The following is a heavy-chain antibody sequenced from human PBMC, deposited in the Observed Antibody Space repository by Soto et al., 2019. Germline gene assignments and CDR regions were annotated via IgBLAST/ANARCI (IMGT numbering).Heavy chain of an antibody. Sequence: QVQLQESGPGLVKPSQTLSLTCTVSGGSISSGGYYCSWIRQHPGKGLEWIGYIYYSGSTYYNPSVKSRVTISVDTSKNQFSLKLSSVTAADTAVYYCARATVTYAYFDYWGQGTLVTVSS. CDR3: ARATVTYAYFDY. J-gene: IGHJ4*02. CDR1: GGSISSGGYY. D-gene: IGHD4-17*01. V-gene: IGHV4-31*03. CDR2: IYYSGST.